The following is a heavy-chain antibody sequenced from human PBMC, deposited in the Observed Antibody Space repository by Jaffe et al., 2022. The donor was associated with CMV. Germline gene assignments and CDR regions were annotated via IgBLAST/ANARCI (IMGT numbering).Heavy chain of an antibody. Sequence: QVQLQQWGAGLLKPSETLSLTCAVYGGSFSGYYWSWIRQPPGKGLEWIGEINHSGSTNYNPSLKSRVTISVDTSKNQFSLKLSSVTAADTAVYYCASVDTAMGKHYYYYYMDVWGKGTTVTVSS. J-gene: IGHJ6*03. CDR3: ASVDTAMGKHYYYYYMDV. CDR2: INHSGST. CDR1: GGSFSGYY. D-gene: IGHD5-18*01. V-gene: IGHV4-34*01.